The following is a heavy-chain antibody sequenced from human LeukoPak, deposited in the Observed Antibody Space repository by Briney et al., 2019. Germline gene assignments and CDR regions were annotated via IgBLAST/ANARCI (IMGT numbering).Heavy chain of an antibody. Sequence: SETLSLTCTVSGGSISSYYWSWIRQPPGKGLEWIGYIYYSGSTNYNPSLKRRVTISVDTSKNQFSLKLSSVTAADTAVYYCARNGGYSSGWMLWGQGTLVTVSS. D-gene: IGHD6-19*01. J-gene: IGHJ4*02. CDR1: GGSISSYY. CDR2: IYYSGST. V-gene: IGHV4-59*08. CDR3: ARNGGYSSGWML.